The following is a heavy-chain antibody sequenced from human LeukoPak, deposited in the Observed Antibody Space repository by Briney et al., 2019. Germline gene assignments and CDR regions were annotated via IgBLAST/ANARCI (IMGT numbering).Heavy chain of an antibody. CDR3: ARVGLEWLVDY. CDR2: IYYSGST. CDR1: GGSISSSSYY. Sequence: SETLPLTCTVSGGSISSSSYYWGWIRQPPGKGLEWIGSIYYSGSTYYNPSLKSRVTISVDTSKNQFSLKLSSVTAADTAVYYCARVGLEWLVDYWGQGTLVTVSS. J-gene: IGHJ4*02. D-gene: IGHD6-19*01. V-gene: IGHV4-39*07.